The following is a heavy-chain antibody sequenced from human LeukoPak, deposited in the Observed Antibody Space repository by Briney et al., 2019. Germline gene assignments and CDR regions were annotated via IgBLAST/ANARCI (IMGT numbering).Heavy chain of an antibody. V-gene: IGHV4-34*01. Sequence: TSETLSLTCAVYGGSFSGYYWSWIRQPPGKGLEWIGEINHSGSTNYNPSLKSRVTISVDTSKNQFSLKLSSVTAADTAVYYCARGSIAARPEGWFDPWGQGTLVTVSS. D-gene: IGHD6-6*01. CDR2: INHSGST. J-gene: IGHJ5*02. CDR3: ARGSIAARPEGWFDP. CDR1: GGSFSGYY.